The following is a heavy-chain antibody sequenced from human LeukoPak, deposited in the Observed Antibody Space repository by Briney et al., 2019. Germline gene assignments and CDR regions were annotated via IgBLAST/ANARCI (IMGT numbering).Heavy chain of an antibody. D-gene: IGHD1-14*01. CDR1: GGTFSSYA. CDR2: ITPIFGTA. J-gene: IGHJ4*02. CDR3: ARNQGSPDQYYFDY. Sequence: SVKVSCKASGGTFSSYAISWVRQAPGQGLEWMGGITPIFGTANYAQKFQGRVTITTDESTSTAYMELSSLRSEDTAVYYCARNQGSPDQYYFDYWGQGTLVTVSS. V-gene: IGHV1-69*05.